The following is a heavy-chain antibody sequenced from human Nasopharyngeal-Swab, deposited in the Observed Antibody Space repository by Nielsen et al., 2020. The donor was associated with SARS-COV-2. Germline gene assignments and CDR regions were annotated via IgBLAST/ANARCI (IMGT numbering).Heavy chain of an antibody. CDR2: ISSRGSTI. J-gene: IGHJ6*02. V-gene: IGHV3-11*04. Sequence: WIRQPPGKGLEWVSYISSRGSTIYYADSVKGRFTISRDNAKNSLYLQMNSLRAEDTAVYYCAREGRFLDYYYYYGMDVWGQGTTVTVSS. CDR3: AREGRFLDYYYYYGMDV. D-gene: IGHD3-3*01.